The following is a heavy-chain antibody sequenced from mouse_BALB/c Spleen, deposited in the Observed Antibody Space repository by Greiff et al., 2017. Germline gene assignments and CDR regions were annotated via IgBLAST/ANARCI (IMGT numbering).Heavy chain of an antibody. CDR2: INPSSGYT. D-gene: IGHD2-1*01. J-gene: IGHJ3*01. CDR3: ARSGGNYPAWFAY. CDR1: GYTFTSYT. V-gene: IGHV1-4*01. Sequence: VKLMESGAELARPGASVKMSCKASGYTFTSYTMHWVKQRPGQGLEWIGYINPSSGYTNYNQKFKDKATLTADKSSSTAYMQLSSLTSEDSAVYYCARSGGNYPAWFAYWGQGTLVTVSA.